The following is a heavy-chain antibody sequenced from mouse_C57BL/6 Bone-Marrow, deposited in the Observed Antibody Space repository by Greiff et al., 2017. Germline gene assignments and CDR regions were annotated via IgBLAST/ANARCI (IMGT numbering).Heavy chain of an antibody. Sequence: QVQLQQSGAELVRPGTSVKVSCKASGYAFTNYLLEWVKQRPGQGLEWIGVINPGSGGTNYTEKVKGKATLTADKSSSTAYMQLRSLTSEDSAVYFCVYVGYPYWYFDYWGTGTTVTVSS. CDR1: GYAFTNYL. D-gene: IGHD2-3*01. J-gene: IGHJ1*03. CDR3: VYVGYPYWYFDY. CDR2: INPGSGGT. V-gene: IGHV1-54*01.